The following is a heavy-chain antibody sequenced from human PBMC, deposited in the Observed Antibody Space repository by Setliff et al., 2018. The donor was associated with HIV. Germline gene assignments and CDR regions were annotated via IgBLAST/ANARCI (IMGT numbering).Heavy chain of an antibody. Sequence: PGGSLRLSCAASGFIVTDYGMTWVRQAPGKGLEWVSAIIESGGTFYTDSVKGRFTISRGNSKNTLYLQMNSLRAEDTAVYYCAKVTSFWFEDYWGQGTLVTVSS. CDR2: IIESGGT. J-gene: IGHJ4*02. CDR3: AKVTSFWFEDY. CDR1: GFIVTDYG. V-gene: IGHV3-23*01. D-gene: IGHD3-10*01.